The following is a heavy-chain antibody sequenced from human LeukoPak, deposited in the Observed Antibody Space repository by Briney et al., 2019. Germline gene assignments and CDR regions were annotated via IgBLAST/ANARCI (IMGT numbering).Heavy chain of an antibody. CDR2: IFHGGST. Sequence: PSETLSLTCAVSGGSVSSSYWWSWVRQPPGKGLEWIGEIFHGGSTNYNPSLKSRVTISVDKSKNQFSLKLSSVTAADTAVYYCARVAYDYVWGSYRYSFDYWGQGTLVTVSS. D-gene: IGHD3-16*02. J-gene: IGHJ4*02. CDR3: ARVAYDYVWGSYRYSFDY. V-gene: IGHV4-4*02. CDR1: GGSVSSSYW.